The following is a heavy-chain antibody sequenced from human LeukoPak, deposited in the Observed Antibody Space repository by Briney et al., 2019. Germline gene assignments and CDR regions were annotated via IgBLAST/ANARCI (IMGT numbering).Heavy chain of an antibody. V-gene: IGHV3-9*01. CDR3: AKGKKITVAGLFDC. J-gene: IGHJ4*02. Sequence: PGRSLRLSCAASGFTFDDYAMHWVRQVPGKGLEWVSGISWNSGSIGYADSVKGRFTISRDNAKNSLYLHMNSLSAEDTALYYCAKGKKITVAGLFDCWGQGTQVTVSS. CDR2: ISWNSGSI. CDR1: GFTFDDYA. D-gene: IGHD6-19*01.